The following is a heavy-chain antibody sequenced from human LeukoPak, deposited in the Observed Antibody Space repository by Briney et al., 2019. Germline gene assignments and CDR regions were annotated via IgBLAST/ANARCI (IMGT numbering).Heavy chain of an antibody. CDR2: IYTGGST. CDR1: GGSISSGSYY. D-gene: IGHD3-22*01. CDR3: ARRYYYDSSGYDD. V-gene: IGHV4-61*02. Sequence: SQTLSLTCTVSGGSISSGSYYWSWIRQPAGKGLEWIGRIYTGGSTNYNPSLKSRVTISVDTSKNQFSLKLSSVTAADTAVYYCARRYYYDSSGYDDWGQGTLVTVFS. J-gene: IGHJ4*02.